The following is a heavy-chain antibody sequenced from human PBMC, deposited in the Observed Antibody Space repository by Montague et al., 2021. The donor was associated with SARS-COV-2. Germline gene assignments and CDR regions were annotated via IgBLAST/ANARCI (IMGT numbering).Heavy chain of an antibody. CDR1: GGSFSGYY. Sequence: SETLSLTCAVYGGSFSGYYWSWIRQPPGKGLEWIGRMHFTGKTNFSPFFSSRPTMSADTSKNQFSLKLTSATAADTAIYFCARGRFDFGAGRQGTIDFWGQGTLVTVSS. CDR3: ARGRFDFGAGRQGTIDF. J-gene: IGHJ4*02. V-gene: IGHV4-34*11. D-gene: IGHD3-10*01. CDR2: MHFTGKT.